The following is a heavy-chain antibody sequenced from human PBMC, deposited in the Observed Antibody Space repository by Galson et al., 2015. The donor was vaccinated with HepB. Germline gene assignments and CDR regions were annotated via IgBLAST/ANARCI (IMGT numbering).Heavy chain of an antibody. CDR1: GGTFSSYA. Sequence: SVKVSCKASGGTFSSYAISWVRQAPGQGLEWMGGIIPIFGTANYARKFQGRVTITADESTSTAYMELSSLRSEDTAVYYCARGPRYYDFWSGYRKYYYYYYMDVWGKGTTVTVSS. J-gene: IGHJ6*03. CDR2: IIPIFGTA. V-gene: IGHV1-69*13. D-gene: IGHD3-3*01. CDR3: ARGPRYYDFWSGYRKYYYYYYMDV.